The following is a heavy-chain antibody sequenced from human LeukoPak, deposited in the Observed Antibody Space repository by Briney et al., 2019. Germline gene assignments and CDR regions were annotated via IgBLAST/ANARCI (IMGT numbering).Heavy chain of an antibody. CDR3: ATSTPTKFDP. D-gene: IGHD1-14*01. J-gene: IGHJ5*02. Sequence: GGSLRLSCAASGFTFDDYGMSWVRQAPGKGLEWVSGINWNGGSTGYADSMKGRFTISRDNAKNSLYLQMNSLRAEDTALYYCATSTPTKFDPWGQGTLVTVSS. V-gene: IGHV3-20*04. CDR1: GFTFDDYG. CDR2: INWNGGST.